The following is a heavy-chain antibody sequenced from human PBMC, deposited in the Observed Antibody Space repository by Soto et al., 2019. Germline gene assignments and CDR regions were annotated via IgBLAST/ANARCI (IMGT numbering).Heavy chain of an antibody. D-gene: IGHD2-15*01. CDR2: IIPVFGTT. J-gene: IGHJ6*02. Sequence: SVKVSCKASGGTFRNYGIGWVRQAPGQGLEWMGGIIPVFGTTNYAQKFQGRVTITADESTSTAYIEVSSLRSEDTAMFYCGRYCSGGSCHTLDYYGMDVWVQGTTVTVSS. CDR1: GGTFRNYG. V-gene: IGHV1-69*13. CDR3: GRYCSGGSCHTLDYYGMDV.